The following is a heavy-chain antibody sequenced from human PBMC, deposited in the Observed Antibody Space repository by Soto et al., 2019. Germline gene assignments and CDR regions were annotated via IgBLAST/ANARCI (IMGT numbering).Heavy chain of an antibody. CDR3: ARGGHIAVVTASFDY. CDR1: GYTFNTYY. CDR2: IHPSGGGT. J-gene: IGHJ4*02. D-gene: IGHD2-21*02. V-gene: IGHV1-46*02. Sequence: QVQLVQSGAEVRKPGASVKVSCKPSGYTFNTYYLHWLRQAPGQALEWMGVIHPSGGGTTYAQKFLGRVTVTRDTSPNTGFMELSSLRSDDTAVYYCARGGHIAVVTASFDYWGQGTLVTVSS.